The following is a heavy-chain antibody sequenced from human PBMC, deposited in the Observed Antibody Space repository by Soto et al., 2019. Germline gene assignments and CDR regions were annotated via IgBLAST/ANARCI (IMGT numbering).Heavy chain of an antibody. V-gene: IGHV1-18*04. Sequence: ASVKVSCKGSGNTFTYVYLHWVRQAPGQGLEWMGWISAYNGNTNYAQKLQGRVTMTTDTSTSTAYMELRSLRSDDTAVYYCARGPSFAPWGQGTLVTVSS. CDR3: ARGPSFAP. J-gene: IGHJ5*02. CDR1: GNTFTYVY. CDR2: ISAYNGNT.